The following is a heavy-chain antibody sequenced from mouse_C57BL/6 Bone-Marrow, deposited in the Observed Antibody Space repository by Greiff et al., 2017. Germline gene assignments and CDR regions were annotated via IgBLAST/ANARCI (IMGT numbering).Heavy chain of an antibody. CDR1: GYTFTSYW. CDR2: IDPSDSET. Sequence: QVQLKESGAELVRPGSSVKLSCKASGYTFTSYWMHWVKQRPIQGLEWIGNIDPSDSETHYNQKFKDKATLTVDKSSSTAYMQLSSLTSEDSAVYYCARGKSIYYGNYVFAYWGQGTLVTVSA. D-gene: IGHD2-1*01. CDR3: ARGKSIYYGNYVFAY. V-gene: IGHV1-52*01. J-gene: IGHJ3*01.